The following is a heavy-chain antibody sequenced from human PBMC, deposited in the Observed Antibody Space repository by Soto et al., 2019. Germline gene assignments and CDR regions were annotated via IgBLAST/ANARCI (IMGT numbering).Heavy chain of an antibody. CDR2: ISGSGGST. J-gene: IGHJ3*02. Sequence: GSLRLSCAASGLTFSSYAMSWVRQAPGKGLEWVSAISGSGGSTYYADSVKGRFTISRDNSKNTLYLQMNSLRAEDTAVYYCAKTRRGYDFWSGPPDAFDIWGQGTMVTVSS. D-gene: IGHD3-3*01. CDR1: GLTFSSYA. V-gene: IGHV3-23*01. CDR3: AKTRRGYDFWSGPPDAFDI.